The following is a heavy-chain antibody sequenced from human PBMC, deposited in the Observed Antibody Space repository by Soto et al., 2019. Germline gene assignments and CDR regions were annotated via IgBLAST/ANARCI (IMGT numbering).Heavy chain of an antibody. D-gene: IGHD3-22*01. Sequence: SETLSLTCVVSGYSISSGYYWAWVRQPPGKELEWIGSIYHSGKTYYKPSLRSRVTVSVDTSKNQFSMKLISVTAADTAVYYCARDKRVTMIGGWFDSWGQGTLVTVS. CDR3: ARDKRVTMIGGWFDS. CDR2: IYHSGKT. CDR1: GYSISSGYY. V-gene: IGHV4-38-2*02. J-gene: IGHJ5*01.